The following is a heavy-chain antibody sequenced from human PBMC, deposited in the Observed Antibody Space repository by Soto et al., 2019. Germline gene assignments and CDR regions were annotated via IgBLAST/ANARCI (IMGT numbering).Heavy chain of an antibody. CDR1: GGSISSYY. J-gene: IGHJ6*02. V-gene: IGHV4-59*01. CDR2: IYYSGST. CDR3: ARVVTQRQGAVAGRYYYYGMDV. D-gene: IGHD6-19*01. Sequence: PLETLSLTCSVSGGSISSYYGSWIRQPPGKGLEWIGYIYYSGSTNYNPSLKSRVTISVDTSKNQFSLKLSSVTAADTAVYYCARVVTQRQGAVAGRYYYYGMDVWGQGTTVTVSS.